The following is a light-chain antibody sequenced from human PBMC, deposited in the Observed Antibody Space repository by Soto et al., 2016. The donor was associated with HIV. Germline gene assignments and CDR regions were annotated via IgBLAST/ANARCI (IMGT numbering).Light chain of an antibody. CDR1: ALTKQY. CDR2: KDS. J-gene: IGLJ3*02. CDR3: QSTDINSSFWV. Sequence: SYELTQPPSVSVSPGQTARITCSGDALTKQYVHWYQQKPGQAPLLVIHKDSERPPGIPERLSGSISGTTATLTISGVRAEDEAEYYCQSTDINSSFWVFGGGTKVTVL. V-gene: IGLV3-25*03.